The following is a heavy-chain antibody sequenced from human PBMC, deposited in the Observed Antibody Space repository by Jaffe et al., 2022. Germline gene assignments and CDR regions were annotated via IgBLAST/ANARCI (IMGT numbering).Heavy chain of an antibody. CDR1: GFTFSDYY. D-gene: IGHD3-3*01. CDR2: ISSSGSTI. V-gene: IGHV3-11*01. CDR3: AREISRYDFWGGRYYYYYMDV. J-gene: IGHJ6*03. Sequence: QVQLVESGGGLVKPGGSLRLSCAASGFTFSDYYMSWIRQAPGKGLEWVSYISSSGSTIYYADSVKGRFTISRDNAKNSLYLQMNSLRAEDTAVYYCAREISRYDFWGGRYYYYYMDVWGKGTTVTVSS.